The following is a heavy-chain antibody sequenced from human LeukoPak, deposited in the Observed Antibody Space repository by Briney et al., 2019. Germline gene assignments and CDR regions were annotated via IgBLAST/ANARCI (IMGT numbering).Heavy chain of an antibody. V-gene: IGHV1-69*13. CDR2: IIPIFGTA. J-gene: IGHJ6*02. Sequence: SVTVSCTASGGTFSSYAISWVRQAPGQGLEWMGGIIPIFGTANYAQKFRGKVTITADESTSTAYMELSSLRSEDTAVYYCARSDFHSDYGDYGYYYYYGMDVWGQGTTVTVSS. CDR1: GGTFSSYA. D-gene: IGHD4-17*01. CDR3: ARSDFHSDYGDYGYYYYYGMDV.